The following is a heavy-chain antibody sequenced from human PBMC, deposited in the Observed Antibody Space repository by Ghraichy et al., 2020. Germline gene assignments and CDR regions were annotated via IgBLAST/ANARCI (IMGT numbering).Heavy chain of an antibody. CDR2: IYYSGST. V-gene: IGHV4-39*01. CDR3: ARREGYSSSFDY. Sequence: SETLSLTCTVSGGSISSSSYYWGWIRQPPGKGLEWIGSIYYSGSTYYNPSLKSRVTISVDTSKNQFSLKLSSVTAADTAVYYCARREGYSSSFDYWGQGTLVTVSS. CDR1: GGSISSSSYY. D-gene: IGHD6-13*01. J-gene: IGHJ4*02.